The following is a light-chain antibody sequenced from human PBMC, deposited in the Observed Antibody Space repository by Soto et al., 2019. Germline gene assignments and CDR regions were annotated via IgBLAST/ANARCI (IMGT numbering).Light chain of an antibody. V-gene: IGLV2-14*01. CDR3: SSYTSTSTLLV. J-gene: IGLJ2*01. CDR1: SSDVGGYNY. Sequence: QSALTQPASVSGSPGQSITISCTGTSSDVGGYNYVSWYQQHPGKAPKLMIYEVSNRPSGVSNRFSGSKSGNTASLTISGLQAEDEADYSCSSYTSTSTLLVFGGGTMVTVL. CDR2: EVS.